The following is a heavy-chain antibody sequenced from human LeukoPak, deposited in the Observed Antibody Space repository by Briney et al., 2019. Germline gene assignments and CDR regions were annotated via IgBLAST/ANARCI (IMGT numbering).Heavy chain of an antibody. CDR2: IVWNSNSI. Sequence: GRSLRHSCAASGFAFDDYAMHWVRQAPGKGLEWVSGIVWNSNSIGYADSVKGRFTISRDNAKNSLYLQMNSLRAEDTALYYCAKVTTYYYDSSGYFGAFDIWGQGTMVTVSS. CDR1: GFAFDDYA. V-gene: IGHV3-9*01. J-gene: IGHJ3*02. D-gene: IGHD3-22*01. CDR3: AKVTTYYYDSSGYFGAFDI.